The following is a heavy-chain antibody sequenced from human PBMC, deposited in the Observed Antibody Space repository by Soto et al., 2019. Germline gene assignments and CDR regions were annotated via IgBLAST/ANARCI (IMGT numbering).Heavy chain of an antibody. CDR1: GFTVSSNY. V-gene: IGHV3-53*04. J-gene: IGHJ6*03. CDR3: ERGRYGDPLNYYYYYMDV. D-gene: IGHD4-17*01. CDR2: IYSGGST. Sequence: PGGSLRLSCAASGFTVSSNYMSWVRQAPGKGLEWVSVIYSGGSTYYADSVKGRFTISRHNSKNTLYLQMNSLRAEDTAVYYCERGRYGDPLNYYYYYMDVWGKGTTVTVSS.